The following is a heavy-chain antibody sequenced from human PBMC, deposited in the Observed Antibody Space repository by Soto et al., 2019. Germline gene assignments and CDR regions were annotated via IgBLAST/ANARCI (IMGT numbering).Heavy chain of an antibody. Sequence: EVQLVESGGGLVQPGGSLRLSCAASGFTFSSYWMHWVRQAPGKGLVWVSRINGDGSSTNYADSVRGRFIISRDNAKNTLYLQMNGLRAEDTAVYYCAVKATTNGWFVGDYWGQGNLVTVSS. J-gene: IGHJ4*02. CDR3: AVKATTNGWFVGDY. V-gene: IGHV3-74*01. CDR2: INGDGSST. D-gene: IGHD3-10*01. CDR1: GFTFSSYW.